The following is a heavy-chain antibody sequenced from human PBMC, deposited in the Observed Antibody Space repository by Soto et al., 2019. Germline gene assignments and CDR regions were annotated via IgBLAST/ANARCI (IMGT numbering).Heavy chain of an antibody. J-gene: IGHJ5*02. CDR2: IKPDNGDT. V-gene: IGHV1-18*04. CDR1: GYPFSKYG. CDR3: ATSYDSGFDP. Sequence: QLQLVQSGAEVERPGASVRVSCKAHGYPFSKYGISWIRQAPGQGLEWMGWIKPDNGDTNYAQKFQGRVTMTTDTSSNTAYMELRSLRSDDTAVYYCATSYDSGFDPWGQGTLVSVSS. D-gene: IGHD5-12*01.